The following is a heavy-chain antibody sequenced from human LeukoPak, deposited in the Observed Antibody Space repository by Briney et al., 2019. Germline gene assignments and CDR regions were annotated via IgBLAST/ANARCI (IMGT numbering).Heavy chain of an antibody. V-gene: IGHV1-69*01. D-gene: IGHD3-22*01. Sequence: GASVKVSCKASGGTFSSYAISWVRQAPGQGLEWMGGIIPIFGTANYAQKFQGRVTITADESTSTAYMELSSLRSEDTAVYYGASPSSGYYLDAFDIWGQGTMVTVSS. CDR3: ASPSSGYYLDAFDI. J-gene: IGHJ3*02. CDR2: IIPIFGTA. CDR1: GGTFSSYA.